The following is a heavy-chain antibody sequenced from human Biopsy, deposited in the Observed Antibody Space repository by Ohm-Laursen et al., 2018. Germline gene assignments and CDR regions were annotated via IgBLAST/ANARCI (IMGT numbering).Heavy chain of an antibody. Sequence: SSVKVSCKASGDTFTSYAIGWVRQAPGQGLEWLGGIIPIPNVANYAQKFQGRITITADESTSTAYMELNSRTSDDAAVYFCARGEGSSWFDPWGQGTLVTVSS. J-gene: IGHJ5*02. CDR3: ARGEGSSWFDP. D-gene: IGHD1-26*01. V-gene: IGHV1-69*01. CDR2: IIPIPNVA. CDR1: GDTFTSYA.